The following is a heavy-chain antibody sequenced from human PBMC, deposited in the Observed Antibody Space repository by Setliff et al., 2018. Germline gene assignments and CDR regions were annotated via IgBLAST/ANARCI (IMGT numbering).Heavy chain of an antibody. V-gene: IGHV1-2*06. CDR2: INPSSGAT. J-gene: IGHJ3*02. Sequence: VASVKVSCKASGYTFTGYYMYWVRQAPGQGLEWMGRINPSSGATIYAQKFQGRVTMTSDTSISTAYMELCRLRSDDTAVYFCARDGGGDSDAFDIWGQGTMVTVSS. CDR3: ARDGGGDSDAFDI. CDR1: GYTFTGYY. D-gene: IGHD3-16*01.